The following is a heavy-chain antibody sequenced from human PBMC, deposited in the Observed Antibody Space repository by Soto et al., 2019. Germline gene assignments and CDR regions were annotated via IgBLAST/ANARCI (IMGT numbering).Heavy chain of an antibody. V-gene: IGHV1-18*04. CDR2: ISAYNGNT. CDR3: AREGYCSSTSCYEYYYYGMDV. J-gene: IGHJ6*02. Sequence: QVQLVQSGAEVKKPGASVKVSCKASGYTFTSYGISWVRQAPGQGLEWMGWISAYNGNTNYAQKLQGRVTMTTDTSTSTAYMKLRSLRSDDTAVYYCAREGYCSSTSCYEYYYYGMDVWGQGTTVTVSS. CDR1: GYTFTSYG. D-gene: IGHD2-2*01.